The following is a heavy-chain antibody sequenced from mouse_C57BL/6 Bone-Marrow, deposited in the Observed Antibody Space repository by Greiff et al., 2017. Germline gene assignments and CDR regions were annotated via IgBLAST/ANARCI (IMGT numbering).Heavy chain of an antibody. V-gene: IGHV14-4*01. Sequence: EVQLQQSGAELVRPGASVKLSCTASGFNINDDYMYWVKQRPEKSLEWIVSIDPEDGDTEYASKFQGKATFTADTSSNTAYLQLSRLTSEDTAVYYCITCYDGDPMDYWGQGTTVTVSS. J-gene: IGHJ4*01. CDR1: GFNINDDY. CDR2: IDPEDGDT. D-gene: IGHD2-3*01. CDR3: ITCYDGDPMDY.